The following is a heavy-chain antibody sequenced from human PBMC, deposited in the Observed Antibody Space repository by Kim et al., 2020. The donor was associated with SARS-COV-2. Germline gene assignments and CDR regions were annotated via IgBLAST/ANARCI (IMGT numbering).Heavy chain of an antibody. CDR3: ASFGGGYPNYYYYYMDV. CDR1: GFTFSSYS. Sequence: GGSLRLSCAASGFTFSSYSMNWVRQAPGKGLEWVSSISSSSSYIYYADSVKGRSTISRDNAKNSLYLQMNSLRAEDTAVYYCASFGGGYPNYYYYYMDVWGKGTTVTVSS. V-gene: IGHV3-21*01. CDR2: ISSSSSYI. J-gene: IGHJ6*03. D-gene: IGHD3-3*01.